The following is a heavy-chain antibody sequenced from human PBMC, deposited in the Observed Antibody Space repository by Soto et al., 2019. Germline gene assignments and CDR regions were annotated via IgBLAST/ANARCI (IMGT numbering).Heavy chain of an antibody. CDR1: GFTFSSYG. CDR2: ISYDGSNK. Sequence: GGSLRLSCAASGFTFSSYGMHWVRQAPGKGLEWVAVISYDGSNKYYADSVKGRFTISRDNSKNTLYLQMNSLRAEDTAVYYCAKDRLAAEYYFDYWGQGTLVTVSS. CDR3: AKDRLAAEYYFDY. D-gene: IGHD6-13*01. J-gene: IGHJ4*02. V-gene: IGHV3-30*18.